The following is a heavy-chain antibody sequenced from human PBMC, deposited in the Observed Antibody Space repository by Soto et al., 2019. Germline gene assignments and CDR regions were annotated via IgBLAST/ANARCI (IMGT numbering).Heavy chain of an antibody. J-gene: IGHJ6*02. Sequence: GGSLRLSCAASGFTFSSYGMHWVRQAPGKGLEWVAVIWYDGSNKYYADSVKGRFTISRDNSKNTLYLQMNSLRAEDTAVYYCARDLMNYDILTGYSPPLVHYYGMDVWGQATTVTVSS. CDR2: IWYDGSNK. D-gene: IGHD3-9*01. CDR1: GFTFSSYG. CDR3: ARDLMNYDILTGYSPPLVHYYGMDV. V-gene: IGHV3-33*01.